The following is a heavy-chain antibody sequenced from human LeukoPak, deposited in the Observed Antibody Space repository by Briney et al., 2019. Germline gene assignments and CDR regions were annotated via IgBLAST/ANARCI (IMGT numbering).Heavy chain of an antibody. D-gene: IGHD3-16*01. CDR3: TRSDVGDNWFDP. Sequence: ASVKVSCKASGYTFTGYYMHWVRPAPGQGPEWLGWINPNSGGTNYAQKFQGRVTMTRDTSISTAYMALSRLRSDDTAVYYCTRSDVGDNWFDPWGQGTLVTVSS. J-gene: IGHJ5*02. V-gene: IGHV1-2*02. CDR2: INPNSGGT. CDR1: GYTFTGYY.